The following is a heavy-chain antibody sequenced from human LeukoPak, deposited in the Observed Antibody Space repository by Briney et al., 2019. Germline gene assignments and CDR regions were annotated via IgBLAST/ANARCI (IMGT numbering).Heavy chain of an antibody. CDR3: ARDLYYYGSGSNHDY. J-gene: IGHJ4*02. CDR1: GFTFSTYS. CDR2: ISSDSKTI. Sequence: GGSLRLSCAASGFTFSTYSMNWVRQAPGKGLEWVSYISSDSKTIYYADSVKGRFTISRDNAKNSLYLQMDSLRAEDTAVYYCARDLYYYGSGSNHDYWGQGTLVTVSS. D-gene: IGHD3-10*01. V-gene: IGHV3-48*01.